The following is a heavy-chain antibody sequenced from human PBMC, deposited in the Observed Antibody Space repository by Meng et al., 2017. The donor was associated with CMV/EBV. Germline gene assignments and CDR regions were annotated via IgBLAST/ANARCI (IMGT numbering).Heavy chain of an antibody. J-gene: IGHJ4*02. D-gene: IGHD2-2*02. CDR2: IIPILGIA. V-gene: IGHV1-69*10. CDR1: GYTFTNYY. CDR3: ARGYSCSSTSCYTFVSN. Sequence: SVKVSCKASGYTFTNYYMHWVRQAPGQGLEWMGGIIPILGIANYAQKFQGRVTITADKSTSTAYMELSSLRSEDTAVYYCARGYSCSSTSCYTFVSNWGQGTLVTVSS.